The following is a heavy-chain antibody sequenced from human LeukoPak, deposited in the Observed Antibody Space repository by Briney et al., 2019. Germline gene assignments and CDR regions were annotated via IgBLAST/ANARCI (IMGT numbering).Heavy chain of an antibody. CDR1: GFTFSSYG. V-gene: IGHV3-30*03. D-gene: IGHD4/OR15-4a*01. CDR2: ISYDGSNK. Sequence: PGRSLRLSCAASGFTFSSYGMHWVRQAPGKGLEWVAVISYDGSNKYYADSVKGRFTISRDNSKNTLYLQMNSLRAEDTAVYYCAREGLTSHYYYYYGMDVWGQGTTVTVSS. CDR3: AREGLTSHYYYYYGMDV. J-gene: IGHJ6*02.